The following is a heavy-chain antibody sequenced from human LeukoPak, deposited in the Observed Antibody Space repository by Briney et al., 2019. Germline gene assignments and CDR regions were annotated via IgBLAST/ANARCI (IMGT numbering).Heavy chain of an antibody. D-gene: IGHD6-13*01. Sequence: GGSLRLSCAASGFTFSSYAMHWVRQAPGKGLEWVAVISYDGSNKYYADSVKGRFTIPRDNSKNTLYLQMNSLRAEDTAVYYCARAYSSSWSSCDYWGQGTLVTVSS. CDR3: ARAYSSSWSSCDY. V-gene: IGHV3-30*04. CDR2: ISYDGSNK. J-gene: IGHJ4*02. CDR1: GFTFSSYA.